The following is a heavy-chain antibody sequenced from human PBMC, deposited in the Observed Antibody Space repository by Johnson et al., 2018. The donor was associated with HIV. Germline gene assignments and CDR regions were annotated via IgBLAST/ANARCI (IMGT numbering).Heavy chain of an antibody. V-gene: IGHV3-30*18. J-gene: IGHJ3*02. CDR3: AKDRGTWYGNDAFDI. D-gene: IGHD2-15*01. CDR1: GFSFSNYA. Sequence: QVQLVESGGGVVQPGRSLRLSCAASGFSFSNYAMDWVRQAPGKGLEWVALISSDGTNQNSADSVKGRFTISRDNSKNTLYLQMNSLRPEDTAVYYCAKDRGTWYGNDAFDIWGQGTMVTVSS. CDR2: ISSDGTNQ.